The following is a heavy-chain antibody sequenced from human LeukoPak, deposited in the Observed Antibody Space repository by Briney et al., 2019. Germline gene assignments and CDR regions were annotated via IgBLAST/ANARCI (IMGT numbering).Heavy chain of an antibody. CDR3: AKAPYSGSHGH. J-gene: IGHJ4*02. D-gene: IGHD1-26*01. CDR1: GFTFSSYA. V-gene: IGHV3-23*01. CDR2: VGDSGYTT. Sequence: PGGSLRLSCAASGFTFSSYAMSWVRQAPGKGLEWVSTVGDSGYTTYYPDSVKGRFTISRDNPKNTLYLQMNSLRAEDTAIYYCAKAPYSGSHGHWGQGTLVTVSS.